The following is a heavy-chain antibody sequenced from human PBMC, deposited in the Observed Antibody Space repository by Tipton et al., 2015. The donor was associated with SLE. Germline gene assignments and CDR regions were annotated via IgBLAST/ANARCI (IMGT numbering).Heavy chain of an antibody. D-gene: IGHD3-3*01. Sequence: QVQLVQSGAELRKPGASVKVSCKTSGYSFTSYGLSWVRQAPGQGLEWVTWISPYNGKTNYAQNLQGRVTVTTDTSTNTAYLELRSLRSGDTAIYYCARDHDFWGAVGPYFFDFWGQGTLVTVSS. V-gene: IGHV1-18*01. CDR2: ISPYNGKT. CDR1: GYSFTSYG. CDR3: ARDHDFWGAVGPYFFDF. J-gene: IGHJ4*02.